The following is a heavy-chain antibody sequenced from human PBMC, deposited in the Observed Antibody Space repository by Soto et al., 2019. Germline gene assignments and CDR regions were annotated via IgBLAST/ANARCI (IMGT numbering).Heavy chain of an antibody. J-gene: IGHJ5*02. CDR3: VKNSGWFNT. CDR2: IDGSGGTT. D-gene: IGHD3-10*01. V-gene: IGHV3-23*01. CDR1: GFTFGTTD. Sequence: GGSLRLSCAASGFTFGTTDMRWVRQAPGEGLEWVSTIDGSGGTTYYADSVKGRFTISRDNSRNTVYLQMNSLRGDDTALYYCVKNSGWFNTWGQGALVTVSS.